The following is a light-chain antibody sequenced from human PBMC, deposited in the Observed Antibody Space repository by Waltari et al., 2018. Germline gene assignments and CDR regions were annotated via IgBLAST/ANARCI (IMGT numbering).Light chain of an antibody. J-gene: IGKJ2*01. CDR1: QRVERST. V-gene: IGKV3-20*01. CDR2: SAS. Sequence: EIVLTQSPGTLSLSPGERATLSCRASQRVERSTLAWYQQRPGQAPRLLIYSASIRATGIPDRFSGSGSGTDFTLTISRLEPEDFAVYYFQHFDGLSLYAFGQGTKLDIK. CDR3: QHFDGLSLYA.